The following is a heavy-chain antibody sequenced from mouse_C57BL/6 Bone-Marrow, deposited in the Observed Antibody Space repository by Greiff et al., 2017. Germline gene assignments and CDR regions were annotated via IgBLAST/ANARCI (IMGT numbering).Heavy chain of an antibody. Sequence: VKLQQPGAELVKPGASVKMSCKASGYTFASYWITWVKQRPGQGLEWIGDIYPGSGSTNYNEKFKSKATLTVDTSSSTAYMQLSSLTSEDSAVYYCARSGTGVDYWGQGTTLTVSS. CDR3: ARSGTGVDY. CDR1: GYTFASYW. V-gene: IGHV1-55*01. CDR2: IYPGSGST. J-gene: IGHJ2*01. D-gene: IGHD4-1*01.